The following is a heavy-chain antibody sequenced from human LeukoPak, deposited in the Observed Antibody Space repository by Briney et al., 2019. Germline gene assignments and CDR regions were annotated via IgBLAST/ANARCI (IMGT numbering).Heavy chain of an antibody. CDR3: ARADGSSSIDYYHLDV. J-gene: IGHJ6*03. CDR2: MNPNSGNT. V-gene: IGHV1-8*03. CDR1: GYTFTIYD. D-gene: IGHD6-6*01. Sequence: ASVKVSCKTSGYTFTIYDINWVRQATGQGLEWMGWMNPNSGNTGYAQKFQGRVTITRNTSISTAYMELSSLRSEDTAIYYCARADGSSSIDYYHLDVWGKGTTVTVSS.